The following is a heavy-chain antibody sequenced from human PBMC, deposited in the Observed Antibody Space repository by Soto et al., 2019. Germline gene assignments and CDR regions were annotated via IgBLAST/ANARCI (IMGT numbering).Heavy chain of an antibody. V-gene: IGHV1-69*08. CDR3: VRDWESTTQTWGFGDS. CDR2: IIPIFGVT. Sequence: QVQLVQSGAEVKKPGSSVKVSCKASGGTFSSYTITWVRQAPGQGLECLGRIIPIFGVTNYSQKFQDTVTITADRSTTTAYMELSRLRSEDTAVYYCVRDWESTTQTWGFGDSWGQGTLVTVSS. J-gene: IGHJ4*02. CDR1: GGTFSSYT. D-gene: IGHD1-1*01.